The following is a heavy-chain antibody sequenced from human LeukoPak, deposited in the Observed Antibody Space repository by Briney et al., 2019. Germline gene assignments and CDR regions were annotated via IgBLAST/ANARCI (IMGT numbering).Heavy chain of an antibody. Sequence: SSETLSLTCTVSGGSISSGGYYWSWIRQHPGKGLEWIGYIYYSGSTYYNPSLKSRVTISVDTSKNQFSLKLSSVTAADTAVYYCARRRRGKLLWFGELSFFDYWGQGTLVTVSS. V-gene: IGHV4-31*03. J-gene: IGHJ4*02. CDR3: ARRRRGKLLWFGELSFFDY. D-gene: IGHD3-10*01. CDR1: GGSISSGGYY. CDR2: IYYSGST.